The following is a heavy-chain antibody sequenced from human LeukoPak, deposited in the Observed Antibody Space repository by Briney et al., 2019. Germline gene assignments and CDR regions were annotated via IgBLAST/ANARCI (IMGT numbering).Heavy chain of an antibody. CDR3: ARAHAYFNNVGGYYYYYMDV. CDR1: GGTFSSYA. D-gene: IGHD1/OR15-1a*01. J-gene: IGHJ6*03. Sequence: SVKVSCKASGGTFSSYAISWVRQAPGQGLEWMGGIIPIFGTANYAQKFQGRVTITADKSTSTAYMELSSLRSEDTAVYYCARAHAYFNNVGGYYYYYMDVWGKGTTVTVSS. V-gene: IGHV1-69*06. CDR2: IIPIFGTA.